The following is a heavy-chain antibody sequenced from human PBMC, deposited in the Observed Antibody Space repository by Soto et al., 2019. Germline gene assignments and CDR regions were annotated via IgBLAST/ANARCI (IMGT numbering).Heavy chain of an antibody. J-gene: IGHJ6*03. CDR3: ARSYSGYDQRVSPYDCYYMDV. Sequence: ASVNVSCKASGYTFTSYYMHWVRQAPGQGLEWMGIINPSGGSTSYAQKFQGRVTMTRDTSTSTVYMELSSLRSEDTAVYYCARSYSGYDQRVSPYDCYYMDVLGKGTTVTVSS. V-gene: IGHV1-46*03. CDR2: INPSGGST. CDR1: GYTFTSYY. D-gene: IGHD5-12*01.